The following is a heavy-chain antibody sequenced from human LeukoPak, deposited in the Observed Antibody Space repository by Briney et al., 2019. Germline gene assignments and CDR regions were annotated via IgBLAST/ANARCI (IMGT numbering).Heavy chain of an antibody. Sequence: GGSLRLSCAVSAFTFRSYWMSWVRQAPGKGLEWVANIKQDGSEKYYVDSVKGRFTISRDNANNSLYLQMNNLRAEDTAVYSCARVGVVVVPAATVFDYWGQGTRVTVSS. CDR1: AFTFRSYW. CDR3: ARVGVVVVPAATVFDY. CDR2: IKQDGSEK. V-gene: IGHV3-7*01. D-gene: IGHD2-2*01. J-gene: IGHJ4*02.